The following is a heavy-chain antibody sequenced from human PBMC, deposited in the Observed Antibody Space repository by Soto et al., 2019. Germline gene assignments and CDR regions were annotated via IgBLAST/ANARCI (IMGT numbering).Heavy chain of an antibody. J-gene: IGHJ4*02. CDR3: ARDPYYGDYWGYFFDS. CDR2: INPTSGGT. V-gene: IGHV1-2*02. D-gene: IGHD4-17*01. CDR1: GYTFAAYY. Sequence: ASVNVSCKTSGYTFAAYYIHWIRQAPGQGLEWMGWINPTSGGTVYAQNFQDRVTMTRDTSISTAYMELRRLNSDDTAVYYCARDPYYGDYWGYFFDSWGQGPPVTVS.